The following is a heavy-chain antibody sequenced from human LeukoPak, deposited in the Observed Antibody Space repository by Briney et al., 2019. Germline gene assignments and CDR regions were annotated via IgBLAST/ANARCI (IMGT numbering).Heavy chain of an antibody. J-gene: IGHJ3*02. CDR3: ARDAGVAAAGTSAFDI. CDR2: ISYDGSNK. CDR1: GFTFSSYA. D-gene: IGHD6-13*01. V-gene: IGHV3-30-3*01. Sequence: PGRSLRLSCAASGFTFSSYAMHWVRQAPGKGLEWVAVISYDGSNKYYADSVKGRFTISRDNSKNTLYLQMNSLRAEDTAVYYCARDAGVAAAGTSAFDIWGQGTMVTVSS.